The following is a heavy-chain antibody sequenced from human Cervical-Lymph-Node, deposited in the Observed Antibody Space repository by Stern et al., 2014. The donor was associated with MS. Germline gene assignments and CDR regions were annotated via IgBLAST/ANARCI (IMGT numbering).Heavy chain of an antibody. V-gene: IGHV4-34*01. Sequence: QVQLQQWGAGLLKPSETLSLTCGVYGGSFSGYNWSWIRQPPGKGLEWIGEINPSEDPHYKASLKSRVTISLDTSKKQFSLKLKSVTAADTAVYYCARHRLGWEPLDYWGQGTLVTVSS. J-gene: IGHJ4*02. CDR1: GGSFSGYN. CDR2: INPSEDP. CDR3: ARHRLGWEPLDY. D-gene: IGHD1-26*01.